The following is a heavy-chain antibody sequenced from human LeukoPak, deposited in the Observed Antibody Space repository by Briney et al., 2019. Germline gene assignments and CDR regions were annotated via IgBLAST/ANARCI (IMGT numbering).Heavy chain of an antibody. CDR1: GGSISSYY. V-gene: IGHV4-39*01. J-gene: IGHJ4*02. D-gene: IGHD2-21*02. Sequence: SETLSLTCTVSGGSISSYYWSWIRQPPGKGLEWIGSIYYSGSTYYNPSLKSRVTISVDTSKNQFSLKLSSVTAADTAVYYCASRGDPGDYWGQGTLVTVSS. CDR2: IYYSGST. CDR3: ASRGDPGDY.